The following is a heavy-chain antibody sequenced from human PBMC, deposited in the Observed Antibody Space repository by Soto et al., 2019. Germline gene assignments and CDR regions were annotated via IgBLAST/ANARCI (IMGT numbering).Heavy chain of an antibody. D-gene: IGHD5-18*01. Sequence: TSETLSLTCTVSGGSISSYYWSWIRQPPGKGLEWIGYIYYSGSTNYNPSLKSRVTISVDTSKNQFSLKLSSVTAADTAVYYCARGGDTAMVLDYWGQGTLVTVSS. CDR1: GGSISSYY. CDR2: IYYSGST. V-gene: IGHV4-59*01. J-gene: IGHJ4*02. CDR3: ARGGDTAMVLDY.